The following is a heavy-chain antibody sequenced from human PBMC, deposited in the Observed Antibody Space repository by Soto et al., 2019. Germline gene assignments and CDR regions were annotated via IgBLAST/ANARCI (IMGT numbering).Heavy chain of an antibody. CDR2: IYYSGSP. V-gene: IGHV4-59*11. J-gene: IGHJ2*01. D-gene: IGHD4-4*01. CDR3: AGGRDDYNGWYFDL. CDR1: GGSISSHY. Sequence: QVKLQESGPGLVKPSETLSLTCTVSGGSISSHYRSWIRQSPGKGLEWIGYIYYSGSPNYNPSLESRVTISEDTSKNQFSLKLTSVTAADTAVYYCAGGRDDYNGWYFDLWGRGTLVTVSS.